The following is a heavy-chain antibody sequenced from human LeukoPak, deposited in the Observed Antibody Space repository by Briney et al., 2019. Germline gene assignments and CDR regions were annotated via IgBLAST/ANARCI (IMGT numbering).Heavy chain of an antibody. D-gene: IGHD6-13*01. V-gene: IGHV1-2*02. J-gene: IGHJ5*02. Sequence: ASVKVSCKASGYTFTGYYMHWVRQAPGQGLEWMGWINPNSGGTNYAQKFQGRVTMTRDTSISTAYMELSRLRSDDTAVYYCARDQYSSSWYVGPLRFDPWGQGTLVTVSS. CDR1: GYTFTGYY. CDR3: ARDQYSSSWYVGPLRFDP. CDR2: INPNSGGT.